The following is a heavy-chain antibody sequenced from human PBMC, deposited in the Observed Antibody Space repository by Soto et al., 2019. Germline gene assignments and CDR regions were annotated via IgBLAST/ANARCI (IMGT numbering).Heavy chain of an antibody. CDR2: ISAYNGNT. J-gene: IGHJ3*02. Sequence: QVQLVQSGAEVKKPGASVKVSCKASGYTFTSYGISWVRQAPGQGLEWMGWISAYNGNTNYAQKLQGRVTMTTDTYTSTAYMELRSLRSDDTAVYYCATSSPRVDYDILTGYYDAFDIWGQGTMVTVSS. CDR3: ATSSPRVDYDILTGYYDAFDI. CDR1: GYTFTSYG. D-gene: IGHD3-9*01. V-gene: IGHV1-18*01.